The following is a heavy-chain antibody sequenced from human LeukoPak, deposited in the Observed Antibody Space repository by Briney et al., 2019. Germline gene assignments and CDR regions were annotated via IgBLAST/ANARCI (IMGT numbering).Heavy chain of an antibody. CDR3: AREVAATGYLHFDS. J-gene: IGHJ4*02. Sequence: SETLSLTCTVSGGYINSYYWSWIRQPPGKGLEWIGYIYYNGNTNYNPSLKSRVTISVDTSKNQFSLKLRSVTAADTAVYYCAREVAATGYLHFDSWGQGILVTVSS. CDR2: IYYNGNT. V-gene: IGHV4-59*01. D-gene: IGHD3-9*01. CDR1: GGYINSYY.